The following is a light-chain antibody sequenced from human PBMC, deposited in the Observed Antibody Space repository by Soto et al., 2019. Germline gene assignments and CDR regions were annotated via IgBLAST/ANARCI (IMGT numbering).Light chain of an antibody. CDR1: QSVSSN. Sequence: EIVMTQSPATLSVSPGERATLSCRASQSVSSNLAWYQQKPGQAPRLLIYDVSTRATGISARFSGSGSGTDFTLTISSLQSEDLAVYYCQQYNKWPPITFGQATRLEIK. V-gene: IGKV3-15*01. J-gene: IGKJ5*01. CDR3: QQYNKWPPIT. CDR2: DVS.